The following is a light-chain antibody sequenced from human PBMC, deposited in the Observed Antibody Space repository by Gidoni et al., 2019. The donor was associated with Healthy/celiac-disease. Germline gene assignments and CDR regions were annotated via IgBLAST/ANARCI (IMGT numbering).Light chain of an antibody. CDR3: MQDRQTGRT. Sequence: DILITHSPLSLPVTPGEPASISCRSSQSLLHSNGYNYLDWYLQKPGQSPQLLIDLGSNRASGGPDRLSGSGSGRELTLKISRVEAEDVGVDYCMQDRQTGRTFXGXTKVEIK. CDR1: QSLLHSNGYNY. V-gene: IGKV2-28*01. J-gene: IGKJ4*01. CDR2: LGS.